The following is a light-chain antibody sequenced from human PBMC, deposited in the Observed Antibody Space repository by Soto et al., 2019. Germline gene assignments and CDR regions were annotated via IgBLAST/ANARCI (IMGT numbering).Light chain of an antibody. J-gene: IGKJ1*01. CDR3: QQYNSYPWT. V-gene: IGKV1-39*01. CDR1: QSVSIY. Sequence: DIQMTQSPSSLSASVGARVTISCRASQSVSIYLNWYQQKPGKAPKLLIYAASSLQSGVPSRFSGSGSGTAFTLSIRSLQPDDFATYYCQQYNSYPWTFGQGTKVDIK. CDR2: AAS.